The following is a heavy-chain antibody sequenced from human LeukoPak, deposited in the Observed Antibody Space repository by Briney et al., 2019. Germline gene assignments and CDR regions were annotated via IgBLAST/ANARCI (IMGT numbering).Heavy chain of an antibody. J-gene: IGHJ4*02. D-gene: IGHD3-22*01. Sequence: PSETLSLTCAVSGYSISSDNYWVWIRQPPGQGLEWTGGIYHSGSTYYNPSLKSRVTMSVDTSKNQFSLKLSSVTAADTAVYYCARAPRDSSSSNYMRRFDYWGQGTLVTVSS. CDR3: ARAPRDSSSSNYMRRFDY. CDR1: GYSISSDNY. CDR2: IYHSGST. V-gene: IGHV4-38-2*01.